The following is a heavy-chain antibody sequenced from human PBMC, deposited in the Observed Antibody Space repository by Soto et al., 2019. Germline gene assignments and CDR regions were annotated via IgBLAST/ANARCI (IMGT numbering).Heavy chain of an antibody. CDR2: TYWDDDK. V-gene: IGHV2-5*02. D-gene: IGHD3-3*01. J-gene: IGHJ4*02. Sequence: QITLNESGPTVVRPTETLTLTCRFSGFSLTTSGVGVGWIRQSPGKAPEWLALTYWDDDKRYSASLKSRLTTTKDTSKNQVVLTVSDLDPTDTATYYCAHRVLRTVFGLVTTTAIYFDFWGQGPPVAVSS. CDR1: GFSLTTSGVG. CDR3: AHRVLRTVFGLVTTTAIYFDF.